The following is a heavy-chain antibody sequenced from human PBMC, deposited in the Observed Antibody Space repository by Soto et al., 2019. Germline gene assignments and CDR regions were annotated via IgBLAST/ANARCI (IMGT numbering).Heavy chain of an antibody. J-gene: IGHJ4*02. D-gene: IGHD3-22*01. CDR2: IYYSGST. CDR3: ARYYDSSGYYWCYFVY. V-gene: IGHV4-31*03. CDR1: GGSISSGGYY. Sequence: QVQLQESGPGLVKPSQTLSLTCTVSGGSISSGGYYWSWIRQHPGKGLEWIGYIYYSGSTYYNPSLKSRVTISVYTSKNQFSLKLSSVTAADTAVYYCARYYDSSGYYWCYFVYWGQGTLVTVSS.